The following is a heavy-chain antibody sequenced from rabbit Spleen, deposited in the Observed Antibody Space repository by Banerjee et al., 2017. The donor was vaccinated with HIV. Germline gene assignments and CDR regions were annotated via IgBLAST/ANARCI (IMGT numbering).Heavy chain of an antibody. CDR3: ARSYAGYAVDGVATFDL. D-gene: IGHD6-1*01. V-gene: IGHV1S45*01. Sequence: QEQLVESGGGLVQPGGSLTLTCTASGFSFSSVYYMCWVRQAPGKGLEWIACINTATGKPVYATWAKGRFTISTTSSTTVTLQMTSLTAADTATYFCARSYAGYAVDGVATFDLWGQGTLVTVS. J-gene: IGHJ4*01. CDR2: INTATGKP. CDR1: GFSFSSVYY.